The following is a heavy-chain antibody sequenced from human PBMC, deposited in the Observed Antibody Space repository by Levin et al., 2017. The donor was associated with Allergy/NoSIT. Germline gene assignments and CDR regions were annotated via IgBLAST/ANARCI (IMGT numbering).Heavy chain of an antibody. CDR2: ISGSGGNT. Sequence: PGGSLRLSCAASGFTFSSYAMSWVRQAPGKGLEWVSTISGSGGNTYYADSVKGRFTISRDDSKNTLYLQMNSLRAEDTAVYYCAKVIGDHVWGSSDYWGQGTLVTVSS. J-gene: IGHJ4*02. V-gene: IGHV3-23*01. CDR1: GFTFSSYA. D-gene: IGHD3-16*01. CDR3: AKVIGDHVWGSSDY.